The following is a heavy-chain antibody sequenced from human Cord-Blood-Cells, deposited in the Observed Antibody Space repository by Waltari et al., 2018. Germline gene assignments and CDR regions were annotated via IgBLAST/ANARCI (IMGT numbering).Heavy chain of an antibody. V-gene: IGHV3-30*04. CDR1: GFTFSSYA. CDR3: ARSLEGDMDV. J-gene: IGHJ6*03. CDR2: ISYDGSNK. Sequence: QVQLVESGGGVVLPGRSLRLSCAASGFTFSSYAMHWVRQAPGKGLEWVAVISYDGSNKYYADSVKGRFTISRDNSKNTLYLQMNSLRAEDTAVYYCARSLEGDMDVWGKGTTVTVSS. D-gene: IGHD3-3*01.